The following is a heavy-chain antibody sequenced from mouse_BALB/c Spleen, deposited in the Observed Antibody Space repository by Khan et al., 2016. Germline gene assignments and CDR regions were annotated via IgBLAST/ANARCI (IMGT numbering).Heavy chain of an antibody. CDR1: GYAFTNYL. D-gene: IGHD2-14*01. CDR3: ARGYDWYCDV. V-gene: IGHV1-54*01. Sequence: QVQLKQSGAELVRPGTSVKVSCKASGYAFTNYLIEWVKQRPGQGLEWIGVINPGSGGTNYNEKFKGKATLTAYKSSSTAYMQLSSLTSDDSAVYFCARGYDWYCDVWGAGTTVTVSS. J-gene: IGHJ1*01. CDR2: INPGSGGT.